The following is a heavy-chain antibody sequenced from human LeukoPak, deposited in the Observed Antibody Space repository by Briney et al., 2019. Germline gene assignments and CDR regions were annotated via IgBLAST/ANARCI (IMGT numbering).Heavy chain of an antibody. Sequence: ASVKVSCKASGYTFTSYGISWVRQAPGQGLQWMGWVSGYTGATQYSVKLQGRLTLTTDTSTNTAYMELRSLRSDDTAVYFGARDTPGLAKLFDYWGQGTLVTVSS. CDR1: GYTFTSYG. J-gene: IGHJ4*02. V-gene: IGHV1-18*01. D-gene: IGHD2-15*01. CDR3: ARDTPGLAKLFDY. CDR2: VSGYTGAT.